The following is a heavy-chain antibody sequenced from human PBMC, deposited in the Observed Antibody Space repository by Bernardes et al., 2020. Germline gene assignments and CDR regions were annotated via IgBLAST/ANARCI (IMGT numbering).Heavy chain of an antibody. CDR2: ISGSGGST. J-gene: IGHJ4*02. CDR1: GFTFSSYA. Sequence: GGSLRLSCAASGFTFSSYAMSWVRQAPGKGLEWVSAISGSGGSTYYADSVKGRFTISRDNSKNTLYLQMNSLRAEDTAVYYCAKDRHPGDIVVVVAATPDYWGQGTLVTVSS. D-gene: IGHD2-15*01. CDR3: AKDRHPGDIVVVVAATPDY. V-gene: IGHV3-23*01.